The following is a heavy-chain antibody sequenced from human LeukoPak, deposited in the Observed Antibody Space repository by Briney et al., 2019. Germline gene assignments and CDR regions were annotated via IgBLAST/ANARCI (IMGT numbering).Heavy chain of an antibody. CDR3: ARTPDPYNWLDP. CDR2: INFSGST. V-gene: IGHV4-59*01. Sequence: SETLSLTCTVSGGSISSYYWSWIRQPPGKGLEWIGYINFSGSTKYKSSLKSRVTISVDTSKNQFSLKLSSVAAADTAVYYCARTPDPYNWLDPWGQGTLVSVSS. CDR1: GGSISSYY. J-gene: IGHJ5*02.